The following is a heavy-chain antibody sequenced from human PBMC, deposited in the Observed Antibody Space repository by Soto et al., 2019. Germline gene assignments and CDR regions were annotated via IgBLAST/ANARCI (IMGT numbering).Heavy chain of an antibody. J-gene: IGHJ5*02. D-gene: IGHD3-3*01. CDR2: INAGNGNT. CDR1: GYTFTSYA. CDR3: ARGRYYDFWSGPKSRWFDP. Sequence: WASVKVSCKASGYTFTSYAMHWVRQAPGQRLEWMGWINAGNGNTKYSQKFQGRVTITRDTSASTAYMELSSLRSEDTAVYYCARGRYYDFWSGPKSRWFDPWGQGTLVTVSS. V-gene: IGHV1-3*01.